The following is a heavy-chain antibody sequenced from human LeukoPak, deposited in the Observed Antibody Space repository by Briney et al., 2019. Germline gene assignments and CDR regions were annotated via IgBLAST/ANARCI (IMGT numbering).Heavy chain of an antibody. J-gene: IGHJ5*02. CDR3: AREVDAAAAYNWFDP. V-gene: IGHV3-21*01. Sequence: GGSLRLSCSASGFTFSRYSMNWVRQAPGKGLEWVSSISTSSSYIYYADSVKGRFTISRDNAKNSLYLQMNSLRAEDTAVYYCAREVDAAAAYNWFDPWGQGTLVTVSS. CDR2: ISTSSSYI. D-gene: IGHD2-2*01. CDR1: GFTFSRYS.